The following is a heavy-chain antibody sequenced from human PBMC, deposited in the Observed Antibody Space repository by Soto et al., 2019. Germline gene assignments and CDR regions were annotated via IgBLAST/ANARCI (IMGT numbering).Heavy chain of an antibody. J-gene: IGHJ4*02. Sequence: GGTLRLSCAASGFTFSSYAMSWVRQAPGKGLEWVSAISGSGGSTYYADSVKGRFTISRDNSKNTLYLQMNSLRAEDTAVYYCAKDLDSYAGRPPDYWGQGTLVTVSS. CDR2: ISGSGGST. CDR1: GFTFSSYA. CDR3: AKDLDSYAGRPPDY. V-gene: IGHV3-23*01. D-gene: IGHD5-18*01.